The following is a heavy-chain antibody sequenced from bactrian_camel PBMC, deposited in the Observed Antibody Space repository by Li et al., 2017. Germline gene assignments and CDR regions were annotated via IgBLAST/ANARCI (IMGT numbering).Heavy chain of an antibody. D-gene: IGHD6*01. CDR3: AAKCAMVSGRPTGACTY. V-gene: IGHV3S56*01. CDR1: RVTKWCEYD. CDR2: NDIDGNT. Sequence: VQLVESGGGPVQAGGSLRLSCLIRRVTKWCEYDVSWYRQIPGKEREFVASNDIDGNTKYSDSVKGRFTTSRDKAESTVYLQMNALKPEDTAMYSCAAKCAMVSGRPTGACTYWGQGTQVTVS. J-gene: IGHJ4*01.